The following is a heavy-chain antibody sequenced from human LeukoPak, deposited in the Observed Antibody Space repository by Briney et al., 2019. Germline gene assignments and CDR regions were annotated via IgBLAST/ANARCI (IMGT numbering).Heavy chain of an antibody. D-gene: IGHD2-15*01. V-gene: IGHV4-34*01. Sequence: SETLSLTCAVYGGSFSGYYWSWIRQPPGKGLEWIGEINHSGSTNYNPSLRSRVTISVDTSKNQFSLKLSSVTAADTAVYYCARGLSNCSGGSCYSLTYYYYGMDVWGKGTTVTVSS. CDR2: INHSGST. CDR3: ARGLSNCSGGSCYSLTYYYYGMDV. CDR1: GGSFSGYY. J-gene: IGHJ6*04.